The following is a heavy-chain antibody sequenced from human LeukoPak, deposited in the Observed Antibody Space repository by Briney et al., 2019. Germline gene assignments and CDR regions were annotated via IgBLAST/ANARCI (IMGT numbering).Heavy chain of an antibody. CDR3: ARQGSGYYGYYYYYMDV. CDR2: IYYSGST. CDR1: GGSLSDYY. D-gene: IGHD3-22*01. Sequence: SETLSLTCAVYGGSLSDYYWSWIRQPPGKGLEWIGSIYYSGSTYYNPSLKSRVTISVDTSKNQFSLKLSSVTAADTAVYYCARQGSGYYGYYYYYMDVWGKGTTVTISS. V-gene: IGHV4-39*01. J-gene: IGHJ6*03.